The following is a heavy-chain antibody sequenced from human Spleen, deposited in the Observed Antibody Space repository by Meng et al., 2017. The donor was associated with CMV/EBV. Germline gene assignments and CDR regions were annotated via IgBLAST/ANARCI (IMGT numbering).Heavy chain of an antibody. J-gene: IGHJ6*02. CDR2: IRYDGSNK. D-gene: IGHD1-14*01. CDR3: AKGLNSGLNYYYYGMDV. Sequence: GGSLRLSCAASGFTFSSYGMHWVRQAPGKGLEWVAFIRYDGSNKYYADSVKGRFTISRDNSKNTLYLQMNSLRAEDTAVYYCAKGLNSGLNYYYYGMDVWGQGTTVTVS. CDR1: GFTFSSYG. V-gene: IGHV3-30*02.